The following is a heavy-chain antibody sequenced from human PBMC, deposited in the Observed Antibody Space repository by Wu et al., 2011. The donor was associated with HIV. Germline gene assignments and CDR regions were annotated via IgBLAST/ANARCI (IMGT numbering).Heavy chain of an antibody. J-gene: IGHJ4*02. CDR3: ARWLACTSTACYTSTPHFDY. CDR2: INANSGDT. V-gene: IGHV1-2*02. CDR1: GYTFTSYD. D-gene: IGHD2-2*02. Sequence: QVQLVQSGAEVKKPGASVKVSCKASGYTFTSYDINWVRQATGQGLEWMGWINANSGDTKYAQKFQGRVTMTGDTSISTAYMELSRLRSDDTAVYYCARWLACTSTACYTSTPHFDYVGPGNPSHRLL.